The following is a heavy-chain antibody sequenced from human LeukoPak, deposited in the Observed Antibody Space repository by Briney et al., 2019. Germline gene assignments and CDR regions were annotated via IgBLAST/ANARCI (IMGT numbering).Heavy chain of an antibody. CDR1: GFTFSSYG. D-gene: IGHD2-15*01. Sequence: GRSLGLSCAASGFTFSSYGMHWVRQAPGKGLEWVAVIWYEGSNKYYADSVKGRFTISRDNSKNTLYMQMNSLRAEDTAVYYCEKGLDWYCSGGSCYNIDYWGQGTLVTVSS. CDR2: IWYEGSNK. V-gene: IGHV3-33*06. CDR3: EKGLDWYCSGGSCYNIDY. J-gene: IGHJ4*02.